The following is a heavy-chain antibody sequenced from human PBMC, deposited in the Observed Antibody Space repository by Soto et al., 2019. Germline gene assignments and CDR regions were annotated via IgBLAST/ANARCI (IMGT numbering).Heavy chain of an antibody. V-gene: IGHV3-53*01. CDR1: GFTVSSNY. D-gene: IGHD6-19*01. CDR3: ARGKTGYSSGWFYYYYGMDV. J-gene: IGHJ6*02. Sequence: PGGSLRLSCAASGFTVSSNYMSWVRQAPGKGLEWVSVIYSGGSTYYADSVKGRFTISRDNSKNTLYLQMNSLRAEDTAVYYCARGKTGYSSGWFYYYYGMDVWGQGTTVTVSS. CDR2: IYSGGST.